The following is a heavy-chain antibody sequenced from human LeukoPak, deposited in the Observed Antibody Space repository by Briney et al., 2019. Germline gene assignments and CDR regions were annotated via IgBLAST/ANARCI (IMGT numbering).Heavy chain of an antibody. V-gene: IGHV4-34*01. J-gene: IGHJ4*02. Sequence: SETLSLTCAVYGGSFSGYYWSWIRQPPGKGLEWIGEINHRGSINYNPSLKSRVTVSLDTSKNQFSLKLSSVTAADTAVYYCARRGLRRGYDYWGQGTLVTVSS. CDR2: INHRGSI. D-gene: IGHD3-16*01. CDR3: ARRGLRRGYDY. CDR1: GGSFSGYY.